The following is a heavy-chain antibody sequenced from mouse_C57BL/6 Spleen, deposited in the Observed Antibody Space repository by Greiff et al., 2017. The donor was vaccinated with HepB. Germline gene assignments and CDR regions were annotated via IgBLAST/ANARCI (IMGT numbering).Heavy chain of an antibody. Sequence: DVKLVESEGGLVQPGSSMKLSCTASGFTFSDYYMAWVRQVPEKGLEWVANINYDGSSTYYLDSLKSRFIISRDNAKNILYLQMSSLKSEETATYYCARLYYSKYEGFFEYWGQGTTLTVSS. CDR1: GFTFSDYY. D-gene: IGHD2-5*01. J-gene: IGHJ2*01. V-gene: IGHV5-16*01. CDR2: INYDGSST. CDR3: ARLYYSKYEGFFEY.